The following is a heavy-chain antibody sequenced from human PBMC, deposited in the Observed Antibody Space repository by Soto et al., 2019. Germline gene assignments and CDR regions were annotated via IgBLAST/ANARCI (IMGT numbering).Heavy chain of an antibody. CDR1: GGTFSSYA. CDR2: IIPIFGTA. CDR3: ARFPVAGTDLYYFDY. V-gene: IGHV1-69*01. D-gene: IGHD6-19*01. J-gene: IGHJ4*02. Sequence: QVQLVQSGAEVKKPGSSVKVPCKASGGTFSSYAISWVRQAPGQGLEWMGGIIPIFGTANYAQKFQGRVTITADESTSTAYMELSSLRSEDTAVYYCARFPVAGTDLYYFDYWGQGTLVTVSS.